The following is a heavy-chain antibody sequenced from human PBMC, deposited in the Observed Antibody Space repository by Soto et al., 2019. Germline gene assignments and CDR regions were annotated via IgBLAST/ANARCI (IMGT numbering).Heavy chain of an antibody. CDR2: IYYSGNT. V-gene: IGHV4-59*12. CDR3: ARGQFNILTGYYIDY. CDR1: GGSISSYR. J-gene: IGHJ4*02. Sequence: SETLSLTCTVSGGSISSYRWRWIPRPPGEGLEWIGSIYYSGNTNYNPSLKSRVTISADTSKNEFSLRLRSVTTADTAVYYCARGQFNILTGYYIDYWGQGTLVTVS. D-gene: IGHD3-9*01.